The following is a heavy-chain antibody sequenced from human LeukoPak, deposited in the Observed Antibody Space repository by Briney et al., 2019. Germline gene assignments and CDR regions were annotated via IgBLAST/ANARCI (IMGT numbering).Heavy chain of an antibody. V-gene: IGHV3-20*04. CDR1: GFTFDDYG. CDR3: ARGYCSGGSCFYFDY. D-gene: IGHD2-15*01. Sequence: GGSLRLSCAASGFTFDDYGTSWVRQAPGKGLEWVSGITWNAGSTGYADSVKGRFTISRDNAKNSLYLQMNSLRTEDTALYYCARGYCSGGSCFYFDYWGQGTLVTVSS. J-gene: IGHJ4*02. CDR2: ITWNAGST.